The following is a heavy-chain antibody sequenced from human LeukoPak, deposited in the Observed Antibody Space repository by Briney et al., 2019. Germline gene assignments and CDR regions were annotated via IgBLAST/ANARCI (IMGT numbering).Heavy chain of an antibody. D-gene: IGHD3-9*01. V-gene: IGHV4-59*08. CDR2: IYYSGST. Sequence: AETLSLTCTVSGGSISSYYWSWIRQPPGRGLEWIGYIYYSGSTNYNPSLKSRVTISVDTSKNQSSLKLSSVTAADTAVYYCARSITISTYWFDPWGQGTLVTVSS. J-gene: IGHJ5*02. CDR3: ARSITISTYWFDP. CDR1: GGSISSYY.